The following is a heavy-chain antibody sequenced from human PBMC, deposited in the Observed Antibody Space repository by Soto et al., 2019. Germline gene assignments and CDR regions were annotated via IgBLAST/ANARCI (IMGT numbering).Heavy chain of an antibody. CDR3: ARTLIVLVPAAIPNWFDP. V-gene: IGHV4-39*07. CDR2: IYYSGST. CDR1: GGSISSSSYY. Sequence: SETLSLTCTVSGGSISSSSYYWGWIRQPPGKGLEWIGSIYYSGSTYYNPSLRSRVSISIDTSKNQFSLRLSSVTAADTAVYYCARTLIVLVPAAIPNWFDPWGQGTLVTVSS. D-gene: IGHD2-2*01. J-gene: IGHJ5*02.